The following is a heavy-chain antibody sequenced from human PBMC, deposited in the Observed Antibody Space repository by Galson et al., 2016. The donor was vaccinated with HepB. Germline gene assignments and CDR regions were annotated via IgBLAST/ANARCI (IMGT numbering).Heavy chain of an antibody. D-gene: IGHD2-2*01. J-gene: IGHJ5*02. CDR2: ISGSGDTT. V-gene: IGHV3-23*01. CDR1: GFTLSNYA. CDR3: AKGNIVQVPAAPYA. Sequence: SLRLSCAASGFTLSNYAMSWVRQAPGKGLEWVSSISGSGDTTYDADAVRGRFTISRDNSRNTLSLQMDSLRAEDSAIYYCAKGNIVQVPAAPYAWGQGALVTVSS.